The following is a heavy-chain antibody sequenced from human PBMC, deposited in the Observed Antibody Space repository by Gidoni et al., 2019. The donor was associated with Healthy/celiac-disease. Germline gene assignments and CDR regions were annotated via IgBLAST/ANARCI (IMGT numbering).Heavy chain of an antibody. CDR3: AMYSSGWPYFDY. D-gene: IGHD6-19*01. V-gene: IGHV4-4*09. Sequence: PSLKSRVTISVDTSKNQFSLKLSSVTAADTAVYYCAMYSSGWPYFDYWGQGTLVTVSS. J-gene: IGHJ4*02.